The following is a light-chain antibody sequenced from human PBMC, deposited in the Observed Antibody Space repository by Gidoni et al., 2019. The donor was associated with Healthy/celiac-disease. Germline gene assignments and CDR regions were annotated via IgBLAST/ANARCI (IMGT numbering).Light chain of an antibody. CDR2: DAS. J-gene: IGKJ1*01. Sequence: DIQMTQSPSTLSASVGDRVTITCLASQSISSWLAWYQQKPGKAPKLLIYDASSLESGVPSRFSGSGSGTEFTLTISSLQPDDFATYYCQQYNSYSTFXQXTKVEIK. CDR3: QQYNSYST. CDR1: QSISSW. V-gene: IGKV1-5*01.